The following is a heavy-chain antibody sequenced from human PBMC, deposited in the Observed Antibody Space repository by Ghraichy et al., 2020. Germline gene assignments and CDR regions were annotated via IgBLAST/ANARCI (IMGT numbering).Heavy chain of an antibody. Sequence: SETLSFTCTVSGGSISSYYWSWIRQPPGKGLEWIGYIYYSGSTNYNPSLKCRVTISVDTSKNQFSLKLSSVTAADTAVYYCARGGELNWFDPWGQGTLVTVSS. CDR3: ARGGELNWFDP. D-gene: IGHD1-7*01. V-gene: IGHV4-59*08. CDR2: IYYSGST. CDR1: GGSISSYY. J-gene: IGHJ5*02.